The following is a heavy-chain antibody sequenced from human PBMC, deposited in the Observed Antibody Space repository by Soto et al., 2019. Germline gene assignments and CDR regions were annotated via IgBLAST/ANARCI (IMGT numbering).Heavy chain of an antibody. CDR1: GFTFGNYA. J-gene: IGHJ5*02. D-gene: IGHD2-15*01. V-gene: IGHV3-23*01. Sequence: VGSLRLSCVGSGFTFGNYAMSWVRQAPGKGLEWVSSITGIDGRTYYADSVKGRFTISRDNPKNTLYLQMNNLRAEDTAMFYCAKDRGPYCSGGICYPPSWFDPWGQGTQVTVSS. CDR3: AKDRGPYCSGGICYPPSWFDP. CDR2: ITGIDGRT.